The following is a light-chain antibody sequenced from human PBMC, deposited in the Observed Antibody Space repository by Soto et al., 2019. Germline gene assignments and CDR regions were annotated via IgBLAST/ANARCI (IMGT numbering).Light chain of an antibody. CDR2: EVN. CDR3: SSYAGNNSFV. V-gene: IGLV2-8*01. CDR1: SSDVGGYNF. Sequence: QSALTQSPSASGSPGQSVTISCTGTSSDVGGYNFVSWYQHHPGKAPELMIYEVNKRPSGVPDRFSGSKSGNTASLTVSGLQAEDEAAYYCSSYAGNNSFVFGTGTKVTVL. J-gene: IGLJ1*01.